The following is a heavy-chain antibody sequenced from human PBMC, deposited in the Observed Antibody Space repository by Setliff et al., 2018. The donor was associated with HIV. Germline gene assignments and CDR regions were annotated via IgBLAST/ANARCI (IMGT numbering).Heavy chain of an antibody. V-gene: IGHV2-5*02. CDR2: IYWDDDK. D-gene: IGHD3-22*01. CDR1: GFSLTTTGGG. J-gene: IGHJ3*01. Sequence: GPTLVNPTQTLTLTCKFSGFSLTTTGGGVGWVRQPPGKALEWLAVIYWDDDKRYSPSLKSRLTITKDTSKNQVVLTMTTMDPVDTGTYYCAHRRGYYDSSGYYIVGAFDVWGQGTQVTVSS. CDR3: AHRRGYYDSSGYYIVGAFDV.